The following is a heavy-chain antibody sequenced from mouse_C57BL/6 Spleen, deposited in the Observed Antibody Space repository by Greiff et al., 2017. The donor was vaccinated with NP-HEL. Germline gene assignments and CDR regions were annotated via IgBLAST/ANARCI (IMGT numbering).Heavy chain of an antibody. CDR1: GYTFTSYW. CDR2: INPSNGGT. J-gene: IGHJ2*01. D-gene: IGHD1-1*01. Sequence: QVQLQQPGTELVKPGASVKLSCKASGYTFTSYWMHWVKQRPGQGLEWIGNINPSNGGTNYNEKFKSKATLTVDKSSSTAYMQLSSLTSEVSAVYYCARPSITAVVAGDFDYWGQGTTLTVSS. CDR3: ARPSITAVVAGDFDY. V-gene: IGHV1-53*01.